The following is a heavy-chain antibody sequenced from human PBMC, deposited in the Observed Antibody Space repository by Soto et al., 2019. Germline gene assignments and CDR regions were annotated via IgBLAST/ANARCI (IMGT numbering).Heavy chain of an antibody. J-gene: IGHJ4*02. CDR1: GDTFNFYT. CDR2: MIPMVGMS. CDR3: ATNYGSGSTHFDY. V-gene: IGHV1-69*02. D-gene: IGHD3-10*01. Sequence: QVQLVQSGAEVKKPGSSVKVSCTASGDTFNFYTISWVRQAPGQGLEWMGRMIPMVGMSDYAQKFRGRVTITADKSTSTAYMELRSLRSEDTAMDYCATNYGSGSTHFDYWGQGTMVTVSS.